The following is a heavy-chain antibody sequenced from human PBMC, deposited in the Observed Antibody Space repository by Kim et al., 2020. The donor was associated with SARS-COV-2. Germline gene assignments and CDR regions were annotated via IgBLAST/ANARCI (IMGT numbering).Heavy chain of an antibody. V-gene: IGHV1-24*01. Sequence: ASVKVSCKVSGYTLTELSMHWVRQAPGKGLEWMGGFDPEDGETIYAQKFQGRVTMTEDTSTDTAYMELSSLRSEDTAVYYCATRQRRTWIQLWQPFDYWGQGTLVTVSS. D-gene: IGHD5-18*01. J-gene: IGHJ4*02. CDR3: ATRQRRTWIQLWQPFDY. CDR1: GYTLTELS. CDR2: FDPEDGET.